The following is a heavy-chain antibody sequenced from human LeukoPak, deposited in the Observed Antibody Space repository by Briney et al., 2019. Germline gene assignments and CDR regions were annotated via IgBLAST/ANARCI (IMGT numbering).Heavy chain of an antibody. Sequence: SETLSLTCAVYGGSFSGYYWSWIRRPPGKGLEWIGEINHSGSTNYNPSLKSRVTISVDTSKNQFSLKLSSVTAADTAVYYCARTPGIAVAGTKYFDYWGKGTLVTVSS. CDR1: GGSFSGYY. CDR3: ARTPGIAVAGTKYFDY. D-gene: IGHD6-19*01. J-gene: IGHJ4*02. V-gene: IGHV4-34*01. CDR2: INHSGST.